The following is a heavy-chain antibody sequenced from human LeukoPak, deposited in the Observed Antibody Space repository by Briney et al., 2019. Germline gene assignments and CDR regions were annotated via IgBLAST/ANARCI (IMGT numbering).Heavy chain of an antibody. Sequence: PSETLSLTCTVSGGSISSGGYYWSWIRQHPGKGLEWIGYIYYSGSTYYNPSLKSRVTISVDTSKNQFSLKLSSVTAADTAVYYCARTFGNRRVYYGSGIGGWFDPWGQGTLVTVSS. CDR2: IYYSGST. J-gene: IGHJ5*02. CDR1: GGSISSGGYY. V-gene: IGHV4-31*03. D-gene: IGHD3-10*01. CDR3: ARTFGNRRVYYGSGIGGWFDP.